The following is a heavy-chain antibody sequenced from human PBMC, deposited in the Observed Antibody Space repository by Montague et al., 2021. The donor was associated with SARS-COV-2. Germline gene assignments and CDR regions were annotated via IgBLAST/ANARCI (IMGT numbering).Heavy chain of an antibody. Sequence: SETLSLTCTVSGGFIDSFYWSWIRRPPGKGLEWIGCIFYSGSTYYKPSXXSRVSISVDTSKNQVSLRLSSLTAADTAVYYCARGGYYDNTGYYSDYYYNMDVWGQGTTVTVSS. D-gene: IGHD3-22*01. CDR3: ARGGYYDNTGYYSDYYYNMDV. CDR2: IFYSGST. CDR1: GGFIDSFY. V-gene: IGHV4-59*01. J-gene: IGHJ6*02.